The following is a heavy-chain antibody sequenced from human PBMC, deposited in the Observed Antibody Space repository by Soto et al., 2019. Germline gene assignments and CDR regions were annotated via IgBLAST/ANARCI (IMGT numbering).Heavy chain of an antibody. CDR3: ARAYCSGGSCRINWCDP. J-gene: IGHJ5*02. CDR2: MNPNSGNT. CDR1: GYTFTSYD. V-gene: IGHV1-8*01. D-gene: IGHD2-15*01. Sequence: QVQLVQSGAEVKKPGASVKVSCKASGYTFTSYDINWVRQATGQGLEWMGWMNPNSGNTGYAQKFQGRVTMNRNTSISTAYMELSSLRTADTSVYYCARAYCSGGSCRINWCDPWGQGTLVTVSS.